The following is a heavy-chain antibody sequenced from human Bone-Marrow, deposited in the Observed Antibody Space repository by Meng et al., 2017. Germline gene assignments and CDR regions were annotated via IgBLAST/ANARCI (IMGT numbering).Heavy chain of an antibody. CDR1: GGSISSSSYY. CDR3: ARNKPPITMVRGVIGGFDY. Sequence: SETLSLTCTVSGGSISSSSYYWGWIRQPPGTGLEWIGSIYYSGSTYYNPSLKSRVTISVDTSKNQFSLKLSSVTAADTAVYYCARNKPPITMVRGVIGGFDYWGQGTLVTVSS. CDR2: IYYSGST. V-gene: IGHV4-39*07. J-gene: IGHJ4*02. D-gene: IGHD3-10*01.